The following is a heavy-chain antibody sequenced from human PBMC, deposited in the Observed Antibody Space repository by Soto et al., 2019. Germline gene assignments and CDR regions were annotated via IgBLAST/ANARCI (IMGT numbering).Heavy chain of an antibody. CDR3: ARHLGEWTRVYNWFDP. D-gene: IGHD3-16*01. J-gene: IGHJ5*02. Sequence: PSETLSLTCTVSGGSISSSSYYWGWIRQPPGKGLEWIGSIYYSGSTYYNPSLKSRVTISVDTSKNQFSLKLSSVTAADTAVYYCARHLGEWTRVYNWFDPWGQGTLVPVSS. CDR1: GGSISSSSYY. V-gene: IGHV4-39*01. CDR2: IYYSGST.